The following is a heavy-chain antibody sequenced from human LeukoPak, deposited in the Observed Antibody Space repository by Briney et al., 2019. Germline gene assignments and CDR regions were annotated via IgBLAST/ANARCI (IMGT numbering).Heavy chain of an antibody. CDR3: ARHGVVPAAIYYYYMDV. J-gene: IGHJ6*03. V-gene: IGHV3-7*01. CDR2: IKQDGSEK. Sequence: GGSLRLSFAASGFTFSSTWMSWVRQAPGKGLEWVANIKQDGSEKYYVDSVKGRFTVSRDNAKNSLYLQMNSLRAEDTAVYYCARHGVVPAAIYYYYMDVWGKGTTVTVSS. D-gene: IGHD2-2*02. CDR1: GFTFSSTW.